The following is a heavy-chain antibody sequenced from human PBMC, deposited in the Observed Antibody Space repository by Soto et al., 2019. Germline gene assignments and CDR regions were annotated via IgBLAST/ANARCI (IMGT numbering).Heavy chain of an antibody. CDR3: AKDIVRYTYGACDY. J-gene: IGHJ4*02. CDR2: ISYDGSNK. Sequence: PGGSLRLSCAASGFTFNTYGMCWVRQAPGKGLEWVAAISYDGSNKYHADSVKGRFTISRDNSKSTLYLQMNSLRVEDTAVYYCAKDIVRYTYGACDYWGQGALVTVSS. CDR1: GFTFNTYG. D-gene: IGHD5-18*01. V-gene: IGHV3-30*18.